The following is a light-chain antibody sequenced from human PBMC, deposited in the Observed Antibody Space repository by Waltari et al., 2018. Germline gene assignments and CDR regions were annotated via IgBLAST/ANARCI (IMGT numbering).Light chain of an antibody. CDR1: SSDVGGYNY. J-gene: IGLJ3*02. Sequence: QSALTQPASVSGSPGQSTTISCPGSSSDVGGYNYVPWYQQHPAKAPKLMIYDVSNRPSGVSNRFSGSKSGNTASLTISGLQAEDEADYYCSSFTSSSTWVFGGGTKLTVL. CDR3: SSFTSSSTWV. CDR2: DVS. V-gene: IGLV2-14*01.